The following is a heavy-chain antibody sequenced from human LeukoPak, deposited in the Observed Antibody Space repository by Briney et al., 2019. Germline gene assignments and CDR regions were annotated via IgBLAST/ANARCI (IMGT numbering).Heavy chain of an antibody. CDR1: GYSISSGYY. CDR2: INHSGST. CDR3: ARHVDWAGNAFDI. V-gene: IGHV4-38-2*02. Sequence: SETLSLTCTVSGYSISSGYYWGWIRQPPGKGLEWIGEINHSGSTNYNPSLKSRVTISVDTSKNQFSLKLSSVTAADTAVYYCARHVDWAGNAFDIWGQGTMVTVSS. D-gene: IGHD3-9*01. J-gene: IGHJ3*02.